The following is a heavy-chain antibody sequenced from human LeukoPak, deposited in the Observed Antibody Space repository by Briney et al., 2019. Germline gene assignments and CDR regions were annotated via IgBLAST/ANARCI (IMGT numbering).Heavy chain of an antibody. CDR1: GGSISSGSYY. V-gene: IGHV4-61*02. J-gene: IGHJ6*03. D-gene: IGHD3-22*01. CDR3: ARQENYYDSSGYRRDYYYYMDV. CDR2: IYTSGST. Sequence: SETLSLTCTVSGGSISSGSYYWSWIRQPAGKGLEWIGRIYTSGSTNYNPSLKSRVTISVDTSKNQFSLKLSSVTAADTAVYYCARQENYYDSSGYRRDYYYYMDVWGKGTTVTVSS.